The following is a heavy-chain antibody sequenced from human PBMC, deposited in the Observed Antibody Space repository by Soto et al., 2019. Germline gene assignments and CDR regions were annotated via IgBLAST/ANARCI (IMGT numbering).Heavy chain of an antibody. CDR1: GFAFSTYA. CDR2: ISGSGGSS. D-gene: IGHD6-13*01. J-gene: IGHJ6*02. CDR3: AKVTKRAAAGRYEYYKYGMDV. V-gene: IGHV3-23*01. Sequence: EVQLLESGGALEHPGGSLSLSCAASGFAFSTYAMTWFRQAPGKGLEWVSVISGSGGSSYYAASVKGRFTISRDNSKNTLYLQMNGLRAEDTALYYCAKVTKRAAAGRYEYYKYGMDVWGQGTTVTVSS.